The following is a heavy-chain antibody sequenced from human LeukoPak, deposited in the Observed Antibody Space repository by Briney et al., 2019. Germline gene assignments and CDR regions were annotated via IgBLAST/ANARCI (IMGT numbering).Heavy chain of an antibody. D-gene: IGHD3-3*01. Sequence: PSETLSLTCTVSGGSISSGDYYWSWIRQPPGKGLEWIGYIYYSGSTYYNPSLKSRVTISVDTSKNQFSLKLSSVTAADTAVYYCAREHNTYYDFWSGYHGSRNWFDPWGQGTLVTVSS. CDR1: GGSISSGDYY. CDR2: IYYSGST. CDR3: AREHNTYYDFWSGYHGSRNWFDP. J-gene: IGHJ5*02. V-gene: IGHV4-30-4*01.